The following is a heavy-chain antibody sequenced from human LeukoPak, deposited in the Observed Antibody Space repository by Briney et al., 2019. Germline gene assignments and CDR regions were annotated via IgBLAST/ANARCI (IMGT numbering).Heavy chain of an antibody. CDR2: IYYSGST. V-gene: IGHV4-39*01. CDR3: ARLDGMWLERGYFDY. J-gene: IGHJ4*02. D-gene: IGHD1-1*01. CDR1: GGSISSSSYY. Sequence: PSETLSLTCTVSGGSISSSSYYWGWIRQPPGKGLEWIGSIYYSGSTYYNPSLKSRVTISVDTSKSQFSLKLSSVTAADTAVYYCARLDGMWLERGYFDYWGQGTLVTVSS.